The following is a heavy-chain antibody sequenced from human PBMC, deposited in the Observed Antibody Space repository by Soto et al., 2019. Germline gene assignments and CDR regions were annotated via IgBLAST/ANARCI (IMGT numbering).Heavy chain of an antibody. V-gene: IGHV1-18*01. CDR1: GYTSTSYG. CDR2: ISAYNGNT. Sequence: QVQLVKSGAEVEKPGASVQVSCKVSGYTSTSYGISWVRRVPGKGLEWMGWISAYNGNTHYAQKLQGRVTMTTDTSTSTDYMELRRLISDDTAVYYCARDQGYCSNGVCYLIYWGQGTLVIVSS. CDR3: ARDQGYCSNGVCYLIY. D-gene: IGHD2-8*01. J-gene: IGHJ4*02.